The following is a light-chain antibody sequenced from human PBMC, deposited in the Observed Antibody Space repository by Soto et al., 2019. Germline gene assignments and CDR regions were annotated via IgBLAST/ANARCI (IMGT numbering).Light chain of an antibody. J-gene: IGKJ5*01. CDR1: ERVRSG. CDR2: DAY. V-gene: IGKV3-11*01. Sequence: EIVLTQSPATLSLSPGDRASLSCRASERVRSGQLAWYQQKPGQAPRLLIYDAYNRATGIPARFSGSGSGTDFTLTISSLEPEDFAVYYCQQRSNWPPITFGQGTRLEIK. CDR3: QQRSNWPPIT.